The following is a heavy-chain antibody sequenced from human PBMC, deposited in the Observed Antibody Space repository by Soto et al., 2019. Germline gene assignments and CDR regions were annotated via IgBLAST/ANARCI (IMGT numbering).Heavy chain of an antibody. J-gene: IGHJ6*02. CDR1: GFTFSSYW. CDR2: IKQDGSEK. V-gene: IGHV3-7*02. Sequence: GGSLRLSCAASGFTFSSYWMSWVRQAPGKGLEWVANIKQDGSEKYYVDSVKGRFTISRDNAKNSLYLQMNSLRAEDTAVFYCASQASPYYYYGMDVWGQGTTVTVSS. CDR3: ASQASPYYYYGMDV.